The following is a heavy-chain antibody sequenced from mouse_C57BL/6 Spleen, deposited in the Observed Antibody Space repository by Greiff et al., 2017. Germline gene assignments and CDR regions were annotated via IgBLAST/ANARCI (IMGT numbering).Heavy chain of an antibody. CDR2: IYPGDGDT. J-gene: IGHJ2*01. D-gene: IGHD2-4*01. CDR3: ARTRHYDYDGYYCDY. V-gene: IGHV1-82*01. CDR1: GYAFSSSW. Sequence: QVQLQQSGPELVKPGASVKISCKASGYAFSSSWMNWVKQRPGKGLEWIGRIYPGDGDTNYNGKFKGKATLTADNSSSTADMQLSSLTSEDSAVYCCARTRHYDYDGYYCDYWGQGTTRTVSS.